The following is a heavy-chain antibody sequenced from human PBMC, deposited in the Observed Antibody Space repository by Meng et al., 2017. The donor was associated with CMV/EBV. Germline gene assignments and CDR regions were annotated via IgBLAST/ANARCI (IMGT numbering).Heavy chain of an antibody. V-gene: IGHV3-23*01. CDR3: AKPRGSGLKYFFDF. CDR2: IVSTGVST. J-gene: IGHJ4*02. D-gene: IGHD6-19*01. CDR1: GFTFNSNS. Sequence: SGFTFNSNSMIWVRQAPGKGLEWVSTIVSTGVSTYYADSVKGRFTISRDNSRNTLYLQMTSLRAEDTAVYYCAKPRGSGLKYFFDFWGQGTLVTVSS.